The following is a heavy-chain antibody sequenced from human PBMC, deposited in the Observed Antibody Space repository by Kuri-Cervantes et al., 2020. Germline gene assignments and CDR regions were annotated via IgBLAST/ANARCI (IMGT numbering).Heavy chain of an antibody. CDR1: GYTFTSYG. CDR2: ISAYNGNT. Sequence: ASVKVSCKASGYTFTSYGISWVRQAPGQGLEWMGWISAYNGNTNYAQKFQGRVTMTRNTSISTAYMELGSLRSEDTAVYYCARAIGMGTYYYYGMDVWGQGTTVTVSS. CDR3: ARAIGMGTYYYYGMDV. D-gene: IGHD3-16*02. J-gene: IGHJ6*02. V-gene: IGHV1-18*01.